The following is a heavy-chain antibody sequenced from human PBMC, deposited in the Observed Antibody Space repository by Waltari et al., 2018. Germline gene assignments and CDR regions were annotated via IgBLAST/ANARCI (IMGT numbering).Heavy chain of an antibody. CDR1: GGYIGSDAYY. CDR3: ARSYSRGVIPPFFDY. CDR2: FYYSGST. Sequence: QVQLRESGPRLVHPSQTLSLTCTVSGGYIGSDAYYWSWIRQHPGKGLGWIGYFYYSGSTYYNPSLKSRVIISADTSKNEFSLKLSSVTAADTAVYYCARSYSRGVIPPFFDYWGQGTLVTVSS. D-gene: IGHD3-10*01. V-gene: IGHV4-31*03. J-gene: IGHJ4*02.